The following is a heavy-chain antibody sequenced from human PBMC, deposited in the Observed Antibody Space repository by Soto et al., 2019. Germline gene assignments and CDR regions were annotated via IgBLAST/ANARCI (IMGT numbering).Heavy chain of an antibody. CDR3: ASSNEYSGSSGLYYFDY. Sequence: SETLSLTCAVYGGSFSGYYWSWIRQPPGKGLEWIGEINHSGSTNYNPSLKSRVTISVDTSKNQFSLKLSSVTAADTAVYYCASSNEYSGSSGLYYFDYWGQGTLVTVSS. CDR2: INHSGST. V-gene: IGHV4-34*01. D-gene: IGHD6-6*01. CDR1: GGSFSGYY. J-gene: IGHJ4*02.